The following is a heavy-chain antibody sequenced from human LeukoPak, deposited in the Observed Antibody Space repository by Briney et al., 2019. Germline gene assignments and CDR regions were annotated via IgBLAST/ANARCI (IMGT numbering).Heavy chain of an antibody. CDR3: ATDRLMANATQAFDI. V-gene: IGHV1-18*01. D-gene: IGHD3-10*01. CDR1: GYTFTSYG. Sequence: ASVKVSCKASGYTFTSYGISWVRQAPGQGLEWMGWISAYNGNTNYAQKLQGRVTMTEDTSTDTAYMELSSLRSEDTAVYYCATDRLMANATQAFDIWGQGTMVTVSS. J-gene: IGHJ3*02. CDR2: ISAYNGNT.